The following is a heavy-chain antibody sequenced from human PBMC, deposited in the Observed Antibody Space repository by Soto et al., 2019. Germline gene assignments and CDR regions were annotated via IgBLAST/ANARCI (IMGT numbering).Heavy chain of an antibody. Sequence: KPSETLSLTCSVSGGSVSSYYWSWIRQPAGKGLEWIGRIYTDGRTNYNPSLQSRVTMSVDTPKNQFSLKLNSVTAADTAVYFCAGGDYHWGSYFDYWGQGALVTVSS. CDR3: AGGDYHWGSYFDY. D-gene: IGHD4-17*01. V-gene: IGHV4-4*07. CDR1: GGSVSSYY. J-gene: IGHJ4*02. CDR2: IYTDGRT.